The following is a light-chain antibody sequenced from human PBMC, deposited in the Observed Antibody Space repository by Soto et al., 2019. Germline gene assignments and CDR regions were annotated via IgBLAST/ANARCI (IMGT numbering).Light chain of an antibody. J-gene: IGKJ1*01. CDR3: QQYYSTPWT. V-gene: IGKV4-1*01. CDR1: QSVSSY. CDR2: WAS. Sequence: EIVLTQSPATLSLSPGERTTLSCRASQSVSSYLAWYQQKPGQPPKLLIYWASTRESGVPDRFSGSGSGTDFTLTISSLQAEDVAVYYCQQYYSTPWTFGQGTKVDI.